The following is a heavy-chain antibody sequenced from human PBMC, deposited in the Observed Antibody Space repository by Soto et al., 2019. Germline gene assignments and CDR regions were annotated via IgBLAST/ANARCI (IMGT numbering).Heavy chain of an antibody. CDR3: AKSLEKDIVVVPASDV. J-gene: IGHJ6*02. D-gene: IGHD2-2*01. V-gene: IGHV3-23*01. CDR2: ISGSGGST. Sequence: PGGSLRLSCAASGFTFSSYAMSWVRQAPGKGLEWVSAISGSGGSTYYADSVKGRFTIPRDNSKNTLYLQMNSLRAEDTAVYYCAKSLEKDIVVVPASDVWGQGTTVTVSS. CDR1: GFTFSSYA.